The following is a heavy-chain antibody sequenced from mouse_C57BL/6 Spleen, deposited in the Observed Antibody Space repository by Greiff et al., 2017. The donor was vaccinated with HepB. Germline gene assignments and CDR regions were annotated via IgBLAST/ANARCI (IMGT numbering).Heavy chain of an antibody. CDR1: GYTFTDYY. V-gene: IGHV1-26*01. D-gene: IGHD2-2*01. Sequence: EVQLQQSGPELVKPGASVKISCKASGYTFTDYYMNWVKQSHGKSLEWIGDINPNNGGTSYNQKFKGKATLTVDKSSSTAYMELRSLTSEDSAVYYCAPGLRRFGDWYFDVWGTGTTVTVSS. J-gene: IGHJ1*03. CDR2: INPNNGGT. CDR3: APGLRRFGDWYFDV.